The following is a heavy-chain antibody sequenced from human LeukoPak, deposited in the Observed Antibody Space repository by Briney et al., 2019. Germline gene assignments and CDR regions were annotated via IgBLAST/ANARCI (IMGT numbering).Heavy chain of an antibody. Sequence: ASVNVSFTVSGYTLTELSMHWVRQAPGKGLEWMGGFDPEDGETIYAQKFQGRVTMTEDTSTDTAYMELSSLRSEDTAVYYCATWVAAAGSFDPWGQGTLVTVSS. D-gene: IGHD6-13*01. CDR1: GYTLTELS. J-gene: IGHJ5*02. CDR2: FDPEDGET. CDR3: ATWVAAAGSFDP. V-gene: IGHV1-24*01.